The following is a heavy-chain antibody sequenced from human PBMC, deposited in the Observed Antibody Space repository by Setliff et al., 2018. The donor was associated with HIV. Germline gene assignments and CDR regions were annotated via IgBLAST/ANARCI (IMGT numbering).Heavy chain of an antibody. CDR2: IIPILGIA. V-gene: IGHV1-69*10. CDR3: ARPATRLYSGSSRADAFDI. Sequence: SVKVSCKASEGNFSSYAISWVRQAPGQGLEWMGGIIPILGIANYAQKFQGRVTITADKSTSTAYMELSSLRSEDTAVYYCARPATRLYSGSSRADAFDIWGQVTMVTVSS. J-gene: IGHJ3*02. CDR1: EGNFSSYA. D-gene: IGHD1-26*01.